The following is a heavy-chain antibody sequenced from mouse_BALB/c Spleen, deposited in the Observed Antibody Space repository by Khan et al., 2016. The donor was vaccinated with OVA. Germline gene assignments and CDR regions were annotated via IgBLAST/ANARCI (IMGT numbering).Heavy chain of an antibody. CDR3: ALIYYGNYIYFDY. D-gene: IGHD2-1*01. Sequence: EVQLQQSGAELVKPGASVKLSCTASGFKIIDTYMHWVKQRPEQGLDWIGRIDPANGNTKYDPKFQGKASITAYTSSNTAYLQLSSLTSEDTAVFYCALIYYGNYIYFDYWGQGTTLTVSS. CDR2: IDPANGNT. J-gene: IGHJ2*01. V-gene: IGHV14-3*02. CDR1: GFKIIDTY.